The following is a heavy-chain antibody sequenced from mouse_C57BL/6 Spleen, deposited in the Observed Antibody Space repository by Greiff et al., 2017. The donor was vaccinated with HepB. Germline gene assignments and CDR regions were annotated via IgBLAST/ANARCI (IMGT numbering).Heavy chain of an antibody. CDR1: GYAFSSSW. Sequence: QVQLKESGPELVKPGASVKISCKASGYAFSSSWMNWVNQRPGKGLEWIGRIYPGDGDTNYNGKFKGKATLTADKSSSTAYMQLSSLTSEDSAVYFCAREVTTVVNWYFDVWGTGTTVTVSS. CDR2: IYPGDGDT. J-gene: IGHJ1*03. D-gene: IGHD1-1*01. CDR3: AREVTTVVNWYFDV. V-gene: IGHV1-82*01.